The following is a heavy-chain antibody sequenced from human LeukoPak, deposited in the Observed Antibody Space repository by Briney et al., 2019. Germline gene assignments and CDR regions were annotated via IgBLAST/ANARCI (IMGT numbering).Heavy chain of an antibody. V-gene: IGHV3-23*01. D-gene: IGHD6-13*01. Sequence: GGSLRLSCAASGFTFSSYAMSWVRQAPGKGLEWVSGISSNGASTYYVDSVRGRFTISRDNSKNTLFLQMNSLRAEDTAVYYCAKRGSVGTLGHFDYWGQGTLVTVSS. CDR1: GFTFSSYA. CDR3: AKRGSVGTLGHFDY. J-gene: IGHJ4*02. CDR2: ISSNGAST.